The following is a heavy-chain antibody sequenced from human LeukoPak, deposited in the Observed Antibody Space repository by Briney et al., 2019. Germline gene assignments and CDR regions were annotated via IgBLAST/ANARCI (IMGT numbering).Heavy chain of an antibody. V-gene: IGHV1-69*05. Sequence: SVKVSCKASGGTFSSYAISWVRQAPGQGLEWMGRIIPIFGTANYDQKFQVRVAITTDESTRTAYMELSSLRSEDTAVSYCARVSRGIAVAADDFDYWGQGTLVTVSS. CDR1: GGTFSSYA. J-gene: IGHJ4*02. CDR2: IIPIFGTA. D-gene: IGHD6-19*01. CDR3: ARVSRGIAVAADDFDY.